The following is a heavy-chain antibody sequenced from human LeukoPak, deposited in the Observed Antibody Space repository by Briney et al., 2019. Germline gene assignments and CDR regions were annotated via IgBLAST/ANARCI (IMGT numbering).Heavy chain of an antibody. CDR2: IYYGGST. CDR1: GHSLSGSSYY. Sequence: PSETLSLTCTVSGHSLSGSSYYWGWIRQPPGKGLEWIGSIYYGGSTYYNASLRSRVTTSVDTSKNQFSLKLSSVTAADTAVYYCAKSTYYYDTFVNAFDLWGQGTVVTVSS. CDR3: AKSTYYYDTFVNAFDL. D-gene: IGHD3-22*01. J-gene: IGHJ3*01. V-gene: IGHV4-39*07.